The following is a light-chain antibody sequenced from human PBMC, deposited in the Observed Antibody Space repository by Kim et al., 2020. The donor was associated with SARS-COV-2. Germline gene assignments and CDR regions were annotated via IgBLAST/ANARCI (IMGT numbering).Light chain of an antibody. J-gene: IGKJ1*01. CDR2: GAS. CDR1: QTLSNW. CDR3: QQYFSSWT. Sequence: DIQMTQSPSTLSASVGDRVTITCRASQTLSNWLAWYQQKPGKAPKLLIYGASSLQSAVPSRFSGSGSGTEFTLTISSLQPDDCATYYCQQYFSSWTFGQGTKVEIK. V-gene: IGKV1-5*03.